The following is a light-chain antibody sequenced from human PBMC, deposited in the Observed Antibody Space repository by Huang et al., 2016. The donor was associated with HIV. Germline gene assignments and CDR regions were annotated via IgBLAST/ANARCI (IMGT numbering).Light chain of an antibody. CDR3: QQYLSSPLT. CDR2: GAY. Sequence: DIVLTQSPCTLSLSPRERAALSCRASQNITNNFLAWYQQRSGQTPRLLIYGAYNRAMGIPDRFSGSGAGTDFTLIISRLEPQDSAVYYCQQYLSSPLTFGGGTNVEIK. CDR1: QNITNNF. V-gene: IGKV3-20*01. J-gene: IGKJ4*01.